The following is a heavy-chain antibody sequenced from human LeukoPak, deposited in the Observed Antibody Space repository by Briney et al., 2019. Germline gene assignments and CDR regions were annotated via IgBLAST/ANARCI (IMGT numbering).Heavy chain of an antibody. D-gene: IGHD3-22*01. J-gene: IGHJ4*02. V-gene: IGHV4-34*01. CDR3: ARGRYGFTDSSGYPFGY. CDR2: INHSGST. Sequence: PSETLSLTCTVSGGSISSYYWSWIRRPAGKGLEWIGEINHSGSTNYNPSLKSRVTISVDTSKNQFSLKLSSVTAADTAVYYCARGRYGFTDSSGYPFGYWGQGTLVTVSS. CDR1: GGSISSYY.